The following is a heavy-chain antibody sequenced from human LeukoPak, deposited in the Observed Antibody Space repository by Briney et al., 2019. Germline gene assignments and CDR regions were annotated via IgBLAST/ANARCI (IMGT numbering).Heavy chain of an antibody. J-gene: IGHJ4*02. Sequence: SETLSLTCTVSGGSVSSGGYYWTWIRQPPGKGLEWIAYIYYSGSTNYSPSLKSRVTISVDTSRNQFSLKLSSVTAADTAVYYCARTVSITVPYYFDYWGQGTLVTVSS. CDR2: IYYSGST. CDR1: GGSVSSGGYY. V-gene: IGHV4-61*08. CDR3: ARTVSITVPYYFDY. D-gene: IGHD3-16*01.